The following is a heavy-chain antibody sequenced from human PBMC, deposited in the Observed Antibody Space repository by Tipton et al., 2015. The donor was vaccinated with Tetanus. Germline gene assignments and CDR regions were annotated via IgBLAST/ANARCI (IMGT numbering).Heavy chain of an antibody. Sequence: TLSLTCSVSGGSISSYYWSWIRQPPGKGLEWIGYIYYSGSTSYNPSLKSRVTISVDTSKNQFSLNLKSVITADTAIYYCARANNDYPKKGPFDYWGQGILVTVSS. D-gene: IGHD5-12*01. J-gene: IGHJ4*02. V-gene: IGHV4-59*01. CDR2: IYYSGST. CDR1: GGSISSYY. CDR3: ARANNDYPKKGPFDY.